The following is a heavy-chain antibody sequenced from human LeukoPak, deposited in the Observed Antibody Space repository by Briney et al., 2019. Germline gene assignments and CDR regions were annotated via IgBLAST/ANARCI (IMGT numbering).Heavy chain of an antibody. CDR1: GFTFSSYW. J-gene: IGHJ4*02. D-gene: IGHD1-26*01. CDR3: ARRRDSGSLQHFDY. V-gene: IGHV3-48*04. Sequence: GGSLRLSCAASGFTFSSYWMTWVRQAPGKGLEWVSYISSSGTTIYYADSVKGRFTISRDNAKNSLYLQMNSLRAEDTAVYYCARRRDSGSLQHFDYWGQGTLVTVSS. CDR2: ISSSGTTI.